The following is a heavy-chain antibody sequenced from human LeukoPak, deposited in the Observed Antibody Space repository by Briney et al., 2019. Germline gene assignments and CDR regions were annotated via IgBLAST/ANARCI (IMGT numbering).Heavy chain of an antibody. CDR2: IWYDGSNK. Sequence: GRSLRLSCAASGFTFSSYGMHWVRQAPGKGLEWVAVIWYDGSNKYYADSVKGRFTISRDNSKNTLYLRMNSLRAEDTAVYYRARDPTDCGGDCHTYYYYGMDVWGQGTTVTVSS. V-gene: IGHV3-33*01. J-gene: IGHJ6*02. D-gene: IGHD2-21*02. CDR1: GFTFSSYG. CDR3: ARDPTDCGGDCHTYYYYGMDV.